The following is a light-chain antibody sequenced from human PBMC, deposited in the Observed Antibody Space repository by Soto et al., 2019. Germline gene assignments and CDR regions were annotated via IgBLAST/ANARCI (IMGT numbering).Light chain of an antibody. CDR2: SNN. Sequence: QSVLTQAPSASGAPGQRVTISCSGSSSNIGRNTVNWFQQLPGTAPKLLLYSNNQRPSGVPDRFSGSKSGTSASLAISGLQSEDEADYYCAAWDDSLTAWVCGGGTKLTVL. CDR1: SSNIGRNT. J-gene: IGLJ3*02. CDR3: AAWDDSLTAWV. V-gene: IGLV1-44*01.